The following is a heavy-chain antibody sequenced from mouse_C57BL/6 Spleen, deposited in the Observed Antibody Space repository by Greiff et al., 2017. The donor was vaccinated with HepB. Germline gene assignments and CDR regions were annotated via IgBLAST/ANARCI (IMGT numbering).Heavy chain of an antibody. CDR1: GFTFPDYY. D-gene: IGHD1-1*01. CDR2: IRNKANGYTT. CDR3: ARYRGSRYRYAMDY. V-gene: IGHV7-3*01. J-gene: IGHJ4*01. Sequence: EVMLVESGGGLVQPGGSLSLSCAASGFTFPDYYMSWVRQPPGKALEWLGFIRNKANGYTTESSASVKGRFNISRDNSQSILYLQMNALRAEDSANYYCARYRGSRYRYAMDYWGQGTSVTVSS.